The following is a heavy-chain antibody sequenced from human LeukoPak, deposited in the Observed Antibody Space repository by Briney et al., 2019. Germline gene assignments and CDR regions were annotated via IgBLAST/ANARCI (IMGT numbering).Heavy chain of an antibody. V-gene: IGHV3-74*01. J-gene: IGHJ4*02. CDR1: GFTFSSYW. Sequence: GGSLRLSCAASGFTFSSYWMHWVRQGPGKGLVWVSRINSDGSSTTYADSVKGRFTIFSDNAKNTLYLQMHSLRAEDTAVYYCARGSYGYEYWGQGTLVTVSS. D-gene: IGHD5-18*01. CDR3: ARGSYGYEY. CDR2: INSDGSST.